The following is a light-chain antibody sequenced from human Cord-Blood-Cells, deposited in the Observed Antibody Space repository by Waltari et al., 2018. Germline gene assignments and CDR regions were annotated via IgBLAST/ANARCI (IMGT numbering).Light chain of an antibody. J-gene: IGKJ1*01. CDR1: QSISSW. V-gene: IGKV1-5*03. CDR2: KAS. CDR3: QQYNSHVPWT. Sequence: DIQMTQSPSTLSASVGDRVTITCRASQSISSWLAWYQQKPGKAPKLLIYKASSLESGVPSRFSGSGSGTEFTLTISSLQPDDFATYYCQQYNSHVPWTFGQGTKVEIK.